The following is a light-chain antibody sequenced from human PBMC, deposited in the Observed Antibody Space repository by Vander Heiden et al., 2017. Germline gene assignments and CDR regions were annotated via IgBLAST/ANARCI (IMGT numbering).Light chain of an antibody. CDR2: DVS. V-gene: IGLV2-11*01. Sequence: QSTLTQPRPVSGSPGQSVPISCTGTSSDVGGYNYVSWYQQHPGKAPKLMIYDVSKRPAGVPDRFSGSKSGNTASLTISGLQAEDEADYYCGSYAGSYTYVVFGGGTKLTVL. CDR1: SSDVGGYNY. J-gene: IGLJ2*01. CDR3: GSYAGSYTYVV.